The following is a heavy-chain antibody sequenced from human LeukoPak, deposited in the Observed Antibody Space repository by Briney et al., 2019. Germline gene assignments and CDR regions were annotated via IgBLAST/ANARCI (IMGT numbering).Heavy chain of an antibody. CDR1: GFTFSSYW. Sequence: GGSLRLSCAASGFTFSSYWMSWVRQAPGKGLEWVSSIGSSSSYIYYADSVRGRFTISRDNAKNSLYLQMNSLRAEDTAVYYCASPYSSRWYELCYWGQGTLVTVPS. J-gene: IGHJ4*02. CDR2: IGSSSSYI. CDR3: ASPYSSRWYELCY. D-gene: IGHD6-13*01. V-gene: IGHV3-21*01.